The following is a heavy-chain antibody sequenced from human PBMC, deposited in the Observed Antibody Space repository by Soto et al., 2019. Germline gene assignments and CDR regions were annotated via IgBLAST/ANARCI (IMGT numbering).Heavy chain of an antibody. V-gene: IGHV3-66*01. J-gene: IGHJ5*02. D-gene: IGHD3-22*01. CDR2: IYSGGST. CDR3: AREPMYYYDSSVYQQVP. Sequence: GGSLRLSCAASGFTVSSNYMSWVRQAPGKGLEWVSVIYSGGSTYYADSVKGRFTISRDNSKNIVYLQMNSLRAEDTAVYYCAREPMYYYDSSVYQQVPWGQGTLVTVSS. CDR1: GFTVSSNY.